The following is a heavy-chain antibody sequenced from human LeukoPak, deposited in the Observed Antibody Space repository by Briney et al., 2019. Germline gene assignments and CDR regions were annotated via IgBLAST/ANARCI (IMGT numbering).Heavy chain of an antibody. D-gene: IGHD3-10*01. V-gene: IGHV3-64D*09. CDR1: GLTLTTYA. CDR2: IDTDGGGT. J-gene: IGHJ4*02. CDR3: MTRDTSGY. Sequence: GVSLRLSCSGSGLTLTTYAMHWVRQAPGKGLEYVSAIDTDGGGTYYAVSAKGRFIISRDKSKNTLYLQMRSLRTEDTAVYYCMTRDTSGYWGQGTLVTVSS.